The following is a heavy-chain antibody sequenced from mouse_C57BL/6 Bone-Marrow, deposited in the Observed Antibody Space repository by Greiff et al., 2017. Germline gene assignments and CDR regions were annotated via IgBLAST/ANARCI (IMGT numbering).Heavy chain of an antibody. V-gene: IGHV1-72*01. J-gene: IGHJ3*01. CDR3: ARTCLFITTVGGFAY. CDR2: IDPNSGGT. CDR1: GYTFTSYW. D-gene: IGHD1-1*01. Sequence: VQLQEPGAELVKPGASVKLSCKASGYTFTSYWMHWVKQRPGRGLEWIGRIDPNSGGTKYNEKFKSKATLTVDKPSSTAYMQLSSLTSEYSAVYYCARTCLFITTVGGFAYWGQGTLVTVSA.